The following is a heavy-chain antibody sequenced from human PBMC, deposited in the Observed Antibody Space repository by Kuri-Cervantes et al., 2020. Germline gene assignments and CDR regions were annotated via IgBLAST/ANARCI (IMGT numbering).Heavy chain of an antibody. Sequence: SETLSLTCTVSGGSISSYYWSWIRQPPGKGLEWIGYIYYSGSTNYNPSLKSRVTISVDTSKNQFSLKLSSVTAADTAVYYCAYVYEGYCSGGSCQSSDYWGQGTLVTVSS. J-gene: IGHJ4*02. CDR1: GGSISSYY. CDR3: AYVYEGYCSGGSCQSSDY. CDR2: IYYSGST. D-gene: IGHD2-15*01. V-gene: IGHV4-59*12.